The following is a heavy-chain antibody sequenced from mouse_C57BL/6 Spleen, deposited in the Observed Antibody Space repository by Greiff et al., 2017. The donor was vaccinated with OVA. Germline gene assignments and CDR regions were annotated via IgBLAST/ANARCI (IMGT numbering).Heavy chain of an antibody. D-gene: IGHD2-3*01. Sequence: DVHLVESGGGLVKPGGSLKLSCAASGFTFSSYTMSWVRQTPEKRLEWVATISGGGGNTYYPDSVKGRFTISRDNAKNTLYLQMSSLRSEDTALYYCARREYEDYFDYWGQGTTLTVSS. CDR1: GFTFSSYT. CDR3: ARREYEDYFDY. J-gene: IGHJ2*01. CDR2: ISGGGGNT. V-gene: IGHV5-9*01.